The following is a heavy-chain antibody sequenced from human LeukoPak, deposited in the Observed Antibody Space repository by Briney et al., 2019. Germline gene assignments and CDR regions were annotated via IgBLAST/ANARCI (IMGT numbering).Heavy chain of an antibody. D-gene: IGHD3-3*01. V-gene: IGHV4-30-2*01. CDR3: AKTRNFWSAYFDY. CDR1: GGSITSDTYY. Sequence: PSETLSLTCGVSGGSITSDTYYWSWIRQPPGKGLEWIGYILHSGSSYYNPSLNSRVTISIDTSKNQFSLKLNSVTAADTAVYYCAKTRNFWSAYFDYWGQGTLVTVSS. CDR2: ILHSGSS. J-gene: IGHJ4*02.